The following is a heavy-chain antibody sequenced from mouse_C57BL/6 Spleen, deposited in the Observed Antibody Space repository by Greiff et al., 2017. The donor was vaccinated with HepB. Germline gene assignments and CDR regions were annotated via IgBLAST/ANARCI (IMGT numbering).Heavy chain of an antibody. D-gene: IGHD1-1*01. J-gene: IGHJ1*03. CDR2: ISGGGGNT. CDR1: GFTFSSYT. CDR3: ARRDYGSRYWYFDV. V-gene: IGHV5-9*01. Sequence: DVKLVESGGGLVKPGGSLKLSCAASGFTFSSYTMSWVRQTPEKRLEWVATISGGGGNTYYPDSVKGRFTISRDNAKNTLYLQMSSLRSEDTALYYCARRDYGSRYWYFDVWGTGTTVTVSS.